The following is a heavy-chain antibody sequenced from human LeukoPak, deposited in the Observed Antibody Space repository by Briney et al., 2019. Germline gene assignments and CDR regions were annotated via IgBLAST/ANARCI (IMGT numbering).Heavy chain of an antibody. CDR2: IYTSGST. J-gene: IGHJ4*02. CDR1: GGSISSYY. D-gene: IGHD3-3*01. Sequence: PSETLSLTCTVSGGSISSYYWSWIRQPPGKGLEWIGRIYTSGSTNYNPSLKSRVTMSVDTSKNQFSLRLSSVTAADTAVYYCAREPPNDFWSGYSDYWGQGTLVTVSS. V-gene: IGHV4-4*07. CDR3: AREPPNDFWSGYSDY.